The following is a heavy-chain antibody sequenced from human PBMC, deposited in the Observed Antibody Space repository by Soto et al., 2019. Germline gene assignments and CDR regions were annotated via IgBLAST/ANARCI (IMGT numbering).Heavy chain of an antibody. CDR3: ARGYDSSGYYYNDAFDI. CDR1: GYPFTSYD. Sequence: VASVKVSCKASGYPFTSYDINWVRQATGQGLEWMGWMNPNSGNTGYAQKFQGRVTMTRNTSISTAYMELSSLRSEDTAVYYCARGYDSSGYYYNDAFDIWGQGTMVTVSS. CDR2: MNPNSGNT. V-gene: IGHV1-8*01. J-gene: IGHJ3*02. D-gene: IGHD3-22*01.